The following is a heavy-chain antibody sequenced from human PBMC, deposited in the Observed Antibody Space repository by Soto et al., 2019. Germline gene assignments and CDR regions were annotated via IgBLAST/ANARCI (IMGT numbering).Heavy chain of an antibody. Sequence: QVQLVESGGGVVQPGRSLRLSCAASGFTFSSYGMHWVRQAPGKGLEWVAVIWYDGSNKYYADSVKGRFTISRDNSKNTLYLQMNSLRAEDTAVYYCARSRNGYNRHGYFDLWGRGTLVTVSS. J-gene: IGHJ2*01. V-gene: IGHV3-33*01. CDR2: IWYDGSNK. CDR1: GFTFSSYG. CDR3: ARSRNGYNRHGYFDL. D-gene: IGHD5-12*01.